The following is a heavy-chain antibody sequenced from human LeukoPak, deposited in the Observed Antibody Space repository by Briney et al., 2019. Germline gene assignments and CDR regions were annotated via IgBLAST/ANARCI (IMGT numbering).Heavy chain of an antibody. CDR1: GGSFSDYY. D-gene: IGHD3-22*01. CDR2: INHSGST. J-gene: IGHJ3*02. Sequence: SETLSLTCAVYGGSFSDYYWSWIRQPPGRGVEWIGEINHSGSTNYNPSLKSRVTISVDTSKNQFSLRLSSVTAADTAVYYCAREVYSSGYHDAFDIWGKGTMVTVSS. V-gene: IGHV4-34*01. CDR3: AREVYSSGYHDAFDI.